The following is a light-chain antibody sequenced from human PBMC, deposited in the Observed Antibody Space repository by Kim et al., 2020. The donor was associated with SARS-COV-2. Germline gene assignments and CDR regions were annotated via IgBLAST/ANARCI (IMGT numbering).Light chain of an antibody. J-gene: IGLJ3*02. V-gene: IGLV3-1*01. Sequence: SPGQTASITCSGDKLGDKYACWYQQKPGQSPVLVIYQDSKRPSGIPERFSGSNSGNTATLPISGTQSMDEADYYCQAWDSSPHWVFGGGTQLTVL. CDR3: QAWDSSPHWV. CDR1: KLGDKY. CDR2: QDS.